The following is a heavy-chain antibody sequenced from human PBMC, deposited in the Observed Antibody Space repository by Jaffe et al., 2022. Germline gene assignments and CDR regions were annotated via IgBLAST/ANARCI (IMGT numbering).Heavy chain of an antibody. CDR2: IYYSGST. Sequence: QVQLQESGPGLVKPSETLSLTCTVSGGSISSYYWSWIRQPPGKGLEWIGYIYYSGSTNYNPSLKSRVTISVDTSKNQFSLKLSSVTAADTAVYYCASSIAVAGTAGSLFDYWGQGTLVTVSS. CDR3: ASSIAVAGTAGSLFDY. D-gene: IGHD6-19*01. CDR1: GGSISSYY. J-gene: IGHJ4*02. V-gene: IGHV4-59*01.